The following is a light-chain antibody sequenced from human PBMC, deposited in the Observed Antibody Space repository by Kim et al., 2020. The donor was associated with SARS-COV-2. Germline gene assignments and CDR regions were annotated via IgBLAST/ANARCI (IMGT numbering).Light chain of an antibody. Sequence: ALGQTVRITCQGDSRRSYYASWYQQKPGQAPVLVIFAKNNRPSGIPDRISGSSSGNTASLTISGAQAEDEADYYCKSRDSSGNRLVFGGGTQLTVL. CDR2: AKN. V-gene: IGLV3-19*01. J-gene: IGLJ3*02. CDR1: SRRSYY. CDR3: KSRDSSGNRLV.